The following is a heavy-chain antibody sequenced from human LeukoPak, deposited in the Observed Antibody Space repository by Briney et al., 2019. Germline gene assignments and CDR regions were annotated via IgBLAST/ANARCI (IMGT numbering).Heavy chain of an antibody. CDR2: ISNDGGGT. V-gene: IGHV3-23*01. J-gene: IGHJ4*02. D-gene: IGHD3-22*01. CDR3: AKGSSGYFFDL. CDR1: GFIFNNYG. Sequence: GGSLRLSCAASGFIFNNYGLVWVRQAPGKGLEWVSAISNDGGGTTYADFVKGRFTISRDNSKNTLFLQMDSLRAEDTALYYCAKGSSGYFFDLWGQGTLVTVSS.